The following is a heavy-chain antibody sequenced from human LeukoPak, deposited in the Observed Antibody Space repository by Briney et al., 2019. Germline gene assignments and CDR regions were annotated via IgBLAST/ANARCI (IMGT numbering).Heavy chain of an antibody. CDR1: GFPFSSYA. CDR3: ATAQVGAPTDF. D-gene: IGHD1-26*01. V-gene: IGHV3-74*01. Sequence: GGSLRLSCTASGFPFSSYAIYWVRQAPGKGLVWVARVHGDGYSISYADSVRGRFTISRDNAKDTLYLHMNSLRPEDTAVYYCATAQVGAPTDFWGQGTRVTVSS. J-gene: IGHJ4*02. CDR2: VHGDGYSI.